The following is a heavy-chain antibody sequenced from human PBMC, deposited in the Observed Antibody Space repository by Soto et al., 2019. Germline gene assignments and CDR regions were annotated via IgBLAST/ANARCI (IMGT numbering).Heavy chain of an antibody. Sequence: SETLSLTCTVSGGSISSYYWSWIRQPPGKGLEWIGYIYYSGSTNYNPSLKSRVTISVDTSKNQFSLKLSSVTAADTAVYYCASAMATTRFDYWGQGTLVTVSS. CDR2: IYYSGST. D-gene: IGHD5-12*01. CDR3: ASAMATTRFDY. V-gene: IGHV4-59*01. CDR1: GGSISSYY. J-gene: IGHJ4*02.